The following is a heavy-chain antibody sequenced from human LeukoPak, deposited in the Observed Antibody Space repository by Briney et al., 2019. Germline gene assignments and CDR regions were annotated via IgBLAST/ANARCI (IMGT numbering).Heavy chain of an antibody. CDR1: GGSISSGSYY. CDR2: IYTSGST. Sequence: SQTLSLTCSVSGGSISSGSYYWSWIRQPAGKGLEWIGRIYTSGSTNYNPSLKSRVTISVDTSKNQFSLKLSSVTAADTAVYYCARLNYGSGSSFDYWGQGTLVTVSS. D-gene: IGHD3-10*01. J-gene: IGHJ4*02. V-gene: IGHV4-61*02. CDR3: ARLNYGSGSSFDY.